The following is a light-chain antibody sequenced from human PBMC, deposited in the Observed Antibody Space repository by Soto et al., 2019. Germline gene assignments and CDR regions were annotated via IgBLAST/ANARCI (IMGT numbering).Light chain of an antibody. CDR3: QQYNSYSFT. CDR2: DAS. CDR1: QSISSW. Sequence: DIQMTQSPSTLSASVGDRVTITCRASQSISSWLAWYQQKPGKAPKLLIYDASSLESGVPSRFSSSGSGTEFTLTVSSLQPDDFATYYYQQYNSYSFTFGPGTKVDIK. J-gene: IGKJ3*01. V-gene: IGKV1-5*01.